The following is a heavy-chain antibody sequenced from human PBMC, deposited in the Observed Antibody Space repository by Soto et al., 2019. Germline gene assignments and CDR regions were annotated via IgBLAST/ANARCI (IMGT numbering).Heavy chain of an antibody. J-gene: IGHJ6*02. CDR3: AREALPLWFGELSPPYYYYGMDV. D-gene: IGHD3-10*01. Sequence: QVQLVQSGAEVKKPGSSVKVSCKASGGTFSSYTISWVRQAPGQGLEWMGRIIPILGIANYAQKFQGRVTITADKSTSTXXLXLXXLRSEDTAVYYCAREALPLWFGELSPPYYYYGMDVWGQGTTVTVSS. CDR1: GGTFSSYT. CDR2: IIPILGIA. V-gene: IGHV1-69*08.